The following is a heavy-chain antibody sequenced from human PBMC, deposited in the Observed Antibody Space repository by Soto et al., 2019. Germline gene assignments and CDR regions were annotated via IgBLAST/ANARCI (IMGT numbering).Heavy chain of an antibody. V-gene: IGHV3-23*01. CDR1: GFTFSSYA. CDR2: ISGSGGST. J-gene: IGHJ6*02. Sequence: GGSLRLSCAASGFTFSSYAMSWVRQAPGKGLEWVSAISGSGGSTYYADSVKGRFTISRDNSKNTLYLQMNSLRAEDTAVYYCASRLRFLEWLLFPSHGMDVWGQGTTVTVSS. D-gene: IGHD3-3*01. CDR3: ASRLRFLEWLLFPSHGMDV.